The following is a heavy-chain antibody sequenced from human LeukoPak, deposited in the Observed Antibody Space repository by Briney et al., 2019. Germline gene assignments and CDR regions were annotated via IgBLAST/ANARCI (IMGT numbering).Heavy chain of an antibody. V-gene: IGHV1-8*01. Sequence: ASVKVSCKASVYTFTSYDISWVRQATGQGLEWMGWMNPKSCNEGYAQKFRGRVTIIRNNSLTTACMALREVGSAPPALFYCARGATRNYDFWGEPIGLFFDSWRQGTLVTVYS. CDR1: VYTFTSYD. D-gene: IGHD3-3*01. CDR2: MNPKSCNE. CDR3: ARGATRNYDFWGEPIGLFFDS. J-gene: IGHJ4*02.